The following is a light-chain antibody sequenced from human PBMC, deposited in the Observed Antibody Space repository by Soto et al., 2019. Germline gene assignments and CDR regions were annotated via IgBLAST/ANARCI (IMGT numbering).Light chain of an antibody. V-gene: IGKV3-20*01. CDR3: QKYGSPPQT. Sequence: EVVMTQSPATLSLSAGETATLSCRASQSVSNNVAWYQQKTGQAPRLLIYGASSRATGIPDRISGSGSGTDFTLTISRLEPEDFAVYYCQKYGSPPQTCGQGTKVDI. CDR2: GAS. CDR1: QSVSNN. J-gene: IGKJ1*01.